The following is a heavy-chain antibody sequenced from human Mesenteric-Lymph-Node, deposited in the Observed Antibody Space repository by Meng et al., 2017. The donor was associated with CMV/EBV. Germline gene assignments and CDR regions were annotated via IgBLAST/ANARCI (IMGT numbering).Heavy chain of an antibody. Sequence: GGSLRLSCAASGFTFSRYSLTWVRQAPGKGLEWVAARSSDGSYIFYADSVKGRFTISRDNANNSLHLHMNSLRVEDTAVYFCARDYVGCTSTSCFKGTLDYWGQGALVTVSS. CDR1: GFTFSRYS. CDR2: RSSDGSYI. CDR3: ARDYVGCTSTSCFKGTLDY. D-gene: IGHD2-2*01. V-gene: IGHV3-21*01. J-gene: IGHJ4*02.